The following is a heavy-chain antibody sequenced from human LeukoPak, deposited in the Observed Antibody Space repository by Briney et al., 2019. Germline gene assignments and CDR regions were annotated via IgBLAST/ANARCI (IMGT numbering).Heavy chain of an antibody. CDR2: IYYSGST. D-gene: IGHD2-21*02. Sequence: PSQTLSLTCTVSGGSISSGGYYWSWIRQYPGKGLEWIGYIYYSGSTYYNPSLKSRVTISVDTSKNQFSLKLSSVTAADTAVYYCARGPLAYCGGDCYNNWFDPWGQGALVTVSS. CDR1: GGSISSGGYY. V-gene: IGHV4-31*03. J-gene: IGHJ5*02. CDR3: ARGPLAYCGGDCYNNWFDP.